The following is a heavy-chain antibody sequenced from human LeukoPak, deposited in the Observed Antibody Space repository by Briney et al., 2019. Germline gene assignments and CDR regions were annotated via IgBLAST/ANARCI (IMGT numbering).Heavy chain of an antibody. CDR1: GFVFSIYT. D-gene: IGHD3-16*01. CDR3: VKDFGRVRGTPDS. J-gene: IGHJ4*02. Sequence: GSLRLSCSASGFVFSIYTMYWVRQAPGKGPEYVSTISGSGNGGSIYYADSVKGRFTISRDNSKSILYLQMNGLRSEDTAVYYCVKDFGRVRGTPDSWGQGTLVTVSS. CDR2: ISGSGNGGSI. V-gene: IGHV3-64D*06.